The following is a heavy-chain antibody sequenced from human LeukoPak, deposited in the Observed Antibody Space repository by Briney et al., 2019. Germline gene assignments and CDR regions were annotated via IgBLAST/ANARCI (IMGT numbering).Heavy chain of an antibody. V-gene: IGHV5-51*01. CDR2: IYPSDSHI. CDR1: GYSFTNFW. J-gene: IGHJ4*02. CDR3: ARYSAARPGDY. D-gene: IGHD6-6*01. Sequence: GESLKISCKGSGYSFTNFWIGWVRQMPGKGLEWMGVIYPSDSHIEYSPSFRGQVTISADTTINTAYLQWSSLKASDTAKYYCARYSAARPGDYWGQGTVVTVSS.